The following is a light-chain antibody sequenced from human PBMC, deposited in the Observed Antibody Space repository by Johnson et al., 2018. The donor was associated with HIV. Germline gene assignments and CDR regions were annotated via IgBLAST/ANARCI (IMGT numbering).Light chain of an antibody. J-gene: IGLJ1*01. Sequence: QSVLTQPPSVSAAPGQEVTISCSGSSSNIGNTYVSWYQQLPGTAPKLLIYDNNKRPSGIPDRFSGSKSGTSATLGITGLQTGDEADYYCATWDSSLSAPYVFGTGTKVTVL. V-gene: IGLV1-51*01. CDR2: DNN. CDR3: ATWDSSLSAPYV. CDR1: SSNIGNTY.